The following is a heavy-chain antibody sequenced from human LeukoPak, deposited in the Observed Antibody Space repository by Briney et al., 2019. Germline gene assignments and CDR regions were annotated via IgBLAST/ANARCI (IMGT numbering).Heavy chain of an antibody. J-gene: IGHJ3*02. D-gene: IGHD3-22*01. V-gene: IGHV3-11*04. CDR3: ARRPSMDQSTRGYDSSGYYWVADAFDI. Sequence: GGSLRLSCAASGFTFSDYYMSWIRQAPGKGLEWVSYISSSGSTIYYADSVKGRFTISRDNAKNSLYLQMNSLRAEDTAVYYCARRPSMDQSTRGYDSSGYYWVADAFDIWGQGTMVTVSS. CDR2: ISSSGSTI. CDR1: GFTFSDYY.